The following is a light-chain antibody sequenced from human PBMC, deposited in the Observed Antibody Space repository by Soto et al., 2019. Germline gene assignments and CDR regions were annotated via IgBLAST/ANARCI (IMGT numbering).Light chain of an antibody. CDR2: GAS. CDR3: QQYNNWPLT. J-gene: IGKJ4*01. V-gene: IGKV3-15*01. CDR1: QSVSYN. Sequence: EIVMTQSPATLSVSPGERATLSCRASQSVSYNLAWYQQRPGQAPRLLIYGASIRAAGIPARISGSGSGTEFTLTISSLQSEDFAVYSCQQYNNWPLTFGGGTKVETK.